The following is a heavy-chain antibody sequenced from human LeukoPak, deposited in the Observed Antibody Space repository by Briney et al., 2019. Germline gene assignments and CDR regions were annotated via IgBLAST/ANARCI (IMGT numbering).Heavy chain of an antibody. CDR1: GGSFTSGSDY. CDR3: ARAAIWNNYHYPFDV. Sequence: SETLSLTCTVSGGSFTSGSDYWSWIRQPAGKRLEWIGHIDTSGSSTFNPSLKSRVTMSLHTSRNEFYLKLNSVAVADTAIYFCARAAIWNNYHYPFDVWNLGAMVSVSS. D-gene: IGHD3-10*01. V-gene: IGHV4-61*09. CDR2: IDTSGSS. J-gene: IGHJ3*01.